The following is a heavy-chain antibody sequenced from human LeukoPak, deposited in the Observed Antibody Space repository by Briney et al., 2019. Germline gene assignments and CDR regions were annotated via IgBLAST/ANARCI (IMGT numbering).Heavy chain of an antibody. CDR3: ARDPTTNDDFAFDI. CDR2: ISSNGGST. Sequence: AISSNGGSTYYANSVKGRFTISTDNSKNTLYLQMGSLSAEDMAVYYCARDPTTNDDFAFDIWGQGTMVTVSS. V-gene: IGHV3-64*01. J-gene: IGHJ3*02. D-gene: IGHD4-17*01.